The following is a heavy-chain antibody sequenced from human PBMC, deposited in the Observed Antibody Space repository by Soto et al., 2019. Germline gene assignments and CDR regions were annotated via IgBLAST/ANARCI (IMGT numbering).Heavy chain of an antibody. CDR1: GGSISSGDYY. CDR2: IYYSGST. D-gene: IGHD4-4*01. J-gene: IGHJ4*02. V-gene: IGHV4-30-4*01. Sequence: SETLSLTCTVSGGSISSGDYYWSWIRQPPGKGLEWIGYIYYSGSTYYNPSLKSRVTISVDTSKNQFSLKLSSVTAADTAVYYCAREGTTTVTYFDYWGQGTLVTVST. CDR3: AREGTTTVTYFDY.